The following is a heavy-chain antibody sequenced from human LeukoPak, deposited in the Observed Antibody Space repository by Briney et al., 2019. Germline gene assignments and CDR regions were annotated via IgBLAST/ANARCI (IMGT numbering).Heavy chain of an antibody. J-gene: IGHJ4*02. Sequence: PSETLSLTCSVSGGSINNYYWIWIRQPPGKGLEWIGYIYYTGSTNYNPSFKSRVTVSVDTPKNQFSLKLKSVTAADTAVYYCARIGRVGGYYFDHWGQGTLVTVSS. CDR1: GGSINNYY. D-gene: IGHD3-16*01. CDR2: IYYTGST. V-gene: IGHV4-59*01. CDR3: ARIGRVGGYYFDH.